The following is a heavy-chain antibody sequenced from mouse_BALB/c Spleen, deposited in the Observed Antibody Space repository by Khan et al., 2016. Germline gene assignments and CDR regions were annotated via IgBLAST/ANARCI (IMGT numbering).Heavy chain of an antibody. Sequence: VQLQQPGAALVKPGASVRISCKSSGYSFTGYYMHWVKQSHGKSLEWIGRVNPDNGGTHYNQKFKDKAIITVDKSSITAYMEFRSLTSEDSAVYYFTRGDYAWFGYWGQGTLVTVSA. J-gene: IGHJ3*01. V-gene: IGHV1-18*01. CDR1: GYSFTGYY. CDR2: VNPDNGGT. CDR3: TRGDYAWFGY. D-gene: IGHD2-4*01.